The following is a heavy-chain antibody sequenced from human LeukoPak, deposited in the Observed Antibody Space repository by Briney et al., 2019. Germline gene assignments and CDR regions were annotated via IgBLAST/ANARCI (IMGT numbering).Heavy chain of an antibody. D-gene: IGHD2-8*02. CDR2: INHSGST. CDR1: GGSFSGYY. J-gene: IGHJ4*02. V-gene: IGHV4-34*01. CDR3: ASGLQAYIVLVVYADYYFDY. Sequence: SETLSLTCAVYGGSFSGYYWGWIRQPPGKGLEWIGEINHSGSTNYNPSIKSRVTISVDTSKNQFSLKLTSVTGADTAVYYCASGLQAYIVLVVYADYYFDYWGQGTLVTVSS.